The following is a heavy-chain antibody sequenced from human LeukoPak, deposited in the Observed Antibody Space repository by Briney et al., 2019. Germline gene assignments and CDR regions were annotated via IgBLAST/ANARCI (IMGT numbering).Heavy chain of an antibody. D-gene: IGHD6-13*01. J-gene: IGHJ4*02. CDR1: GFTFSSYS. CDR2: VSTGSNYI. Sequence: PGGSLRLSCTASGFTFSSYSLNWVRQAPGKGLEWVSSVSTGSNYIYYADSVKGRFTISRDNDKNSLYLQMNSLRVEDTAVYYCATIAAAPDYWGQGTLVTVSS. V-gene: IGHV3-21*04. CDR3: ATIAAAPDY.